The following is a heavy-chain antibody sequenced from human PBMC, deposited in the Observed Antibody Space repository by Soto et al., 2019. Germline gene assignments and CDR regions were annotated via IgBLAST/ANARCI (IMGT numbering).Heavy chain of an antibody. CDR3: ARDPTLSIAAAGTCDY. D-gene: IGHD6-13*01. V-gene: IGHV3-33*01. J-gene: IGHJ4*02. CDR1: GFTFSSYG. CDR2: IWYDGSNK. Sequence: GGSLRLSCAASGFTFSSYGMHWVRQAPGKGLEWVAVIWYDGSNKYYADSVKGRFTISRDNSKNTLYLQMNSLRAEDTAVYYCARDPTLSIAAAGTCDYWGQGTLVTVSS.